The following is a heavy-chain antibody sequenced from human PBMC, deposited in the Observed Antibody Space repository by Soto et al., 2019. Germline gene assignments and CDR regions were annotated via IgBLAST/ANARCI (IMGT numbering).Heavy chain of an antibody. CDR3: ARERDDYYGSGSKMFDY. V-gene: IGHV4-31*03. D-gene: IGHD3-10*01. CDR1: GGSISSGGYY. Sequence: QVQLQESGPGLVKPSQTLSLTCTVSGGSISSGGYYWSWIRQHPGKGLEWIGYIYYSGSTYYNPSLKSRVTISVDTSKHQFSLKLSSVTAADTAVYYCARERDDYYGSGSKMFDYWGQGTLVTVSS. J-gene: IGHJ4*02. CDR2: IYYSGST.